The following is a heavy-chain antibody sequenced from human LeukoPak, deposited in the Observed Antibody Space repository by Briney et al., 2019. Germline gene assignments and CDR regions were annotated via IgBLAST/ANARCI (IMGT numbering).Heavy chain of an antibody. V-gene: IGHV4-39*02. CDR1: GDSVSSSNFF. CDR3: ARHEYQVFPPANWFDP. Sequence: PSETLSLTCTVSGDSVSSSNFFWGWIRQPPGKGLEWIGSFHYGGSAFYNPSLKSRVTISVDTSNNHFSLKLTSVTAADSAVDYCARHEYQVFPPANWFDPWGQGTLVTVSS. CDR2: FHYGGSA. D-gene: IGHD6-6*01. J-gene: IGHJ5*02.